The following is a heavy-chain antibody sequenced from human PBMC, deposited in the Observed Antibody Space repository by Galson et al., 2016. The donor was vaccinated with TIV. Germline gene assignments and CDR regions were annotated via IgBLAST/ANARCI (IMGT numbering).Heavy chain of an antibody. J-gene: IGHJ4*02. CDR2: INHSGGT. D-gene: IGHD5-18*01. Sequence: SETLSLTCAVYGGSFSGSYWSWIRQPPGKGLEWIGEINHSGGTNYNPSLKIRVTISVDTSKTQFSLKLRSVTAADTAVYYCGRRKGYSFAYYFDSWGQGTLVTVSS. CDR3: GRRKGYSFAYYFDS. CDR1: GGSFSGSY. V-gene: IGHV4-34*01.